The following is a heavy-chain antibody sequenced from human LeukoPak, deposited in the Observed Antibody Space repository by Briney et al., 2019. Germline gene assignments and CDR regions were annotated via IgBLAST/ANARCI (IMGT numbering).Heavy chain of an antibody. Sequence: SETLSLTCTVSGGSISHYFWSWIRQPPGKALEWIGYIYYNGSTNYNPSLKSRVTISVDPSKNQFSLKLNSVTAADTAVYYCAKTVAGYWYFDLWGRGTLVTVSS. CDR2: IYYNGST. CDR3: AKTVAGYWYFDL. D-gene: IGHD6-19*01. J-gene: IGHJ2*01. V-gene: IGHV4-59*08. CDR1: GGSISHYF.